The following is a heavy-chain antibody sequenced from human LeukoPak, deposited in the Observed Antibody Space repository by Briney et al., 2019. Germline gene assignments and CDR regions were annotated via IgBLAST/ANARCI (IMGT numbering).Heavy chain of an antibody. CDR1: GFTFSSYW. J-gene: IGHJ4*02. Sequence: PGGSLRLSCAASGFTFSSYWMHWVRRTPGKGLVWVSRISSDGNNTRYADSVKGRFTVSRDNAKNTLYLQMISLGADDTAVYYCARDGGYGRVDYWGQGMPVTVSS. CDR2: ISSDGNNT. CDR3: ARDGGYGRVDY. V-gene: IGHV3-74*01. D-gene: IGHD5-12*01.